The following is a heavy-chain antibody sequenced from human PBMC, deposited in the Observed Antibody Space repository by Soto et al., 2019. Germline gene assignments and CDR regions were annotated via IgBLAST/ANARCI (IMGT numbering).Heavy chain of an antibody. CDR1: GGSVSSGIYY. CDR3: ARGYDSSVYGMDV. CDR2: IYDSGST. D-gene: IGHD3-22*01. Sequence: QVQLQESGPGLVRPAETLSLTCTVSGGSVSSGIYYWSWIRQPPGKGLEWIGYIYDSGSTNYNPSLKSRVTTSLDTSRNHFTRKLSAVTAADTAVYYCARGYDSSVYGMDVWGQGTTVTVS. V-gene: IGHV4-61*03. J-gene: IGHJ6*02.